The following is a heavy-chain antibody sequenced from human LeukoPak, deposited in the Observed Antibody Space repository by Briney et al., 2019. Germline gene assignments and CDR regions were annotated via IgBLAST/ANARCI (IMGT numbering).Heavy chain of an antibody. CDR1: GYSFTSYW. J-gene: IGHJ3*02. D-gene: IGHD2-2*02. Sequence: GESLKISCKGSGYSFTSYWIGWVRQMPGKGLEWMGIIYPGDSDTRYSPSFQGQVTISADKSISAAYLQWSSLKASDTAMSYCARQGVVPAAISWAFDILGQGTMVTVSS. V-gene: IGHV5-51*01. CDR3: ARQGVVPAAISWAFDI. CDR2: IYPGDSDT.